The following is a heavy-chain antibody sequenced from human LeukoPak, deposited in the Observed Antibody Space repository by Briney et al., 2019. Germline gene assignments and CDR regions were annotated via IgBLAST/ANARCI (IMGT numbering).Heavy chain of an antibody. Sequence: SETLSLTCTVSGYSISSGYYWGWIRQPPVKGLEWIASIYHSGSTYYNPSLKSRLTISVGTSKNQFSLKPSSVTAADTAVYYCARDYDILTGDDAFDIWGQGTMVTVSS. V-gene: IGHV4-38-2*02. D-gene: IGHD3-9*01. CDR3: ARDYDILTGDDAFDI. J-gene: IGHJ3*02. CDR1: GYSISSGYY. CDR2: IYHSGST.